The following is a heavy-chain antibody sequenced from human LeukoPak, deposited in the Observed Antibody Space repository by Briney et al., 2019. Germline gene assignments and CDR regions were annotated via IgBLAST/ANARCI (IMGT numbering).Heavy chain of an antibody. CDR3: ARDRDCSSISSYNAFDI. CDR1: GFTFNTYE. Sequence: GSPRLSCAASGFTFNTYEMHWVRQAPGKGVGWVAVISNDGRNKDYADSVKGRFTISRDNSKNTLYVQMNSLRAEDTAVYYCARDRDCSSISSYNAFDIWGQGTMVTVSS. CDR2: ISNDGRNK. J-gene: IGHJ3*02. D-gene: IGHD2-2*01. V-gene: IGHV3-30*01.